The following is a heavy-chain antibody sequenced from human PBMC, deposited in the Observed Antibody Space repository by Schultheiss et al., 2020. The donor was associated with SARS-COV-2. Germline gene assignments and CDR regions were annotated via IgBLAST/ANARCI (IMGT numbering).Heavy chain of an antibody. Sequence: SETLSLTCAVYGGSFSGYYWGWIRQPPGKGLEWIGYIYYSGSTYYNPSLKSRVTISVDTSKNQFSLKLSSVTAADTAVYYCTTDRVGATKDHWGQGTLVTVSS. CDR1: GGSFSGYY. D-gene: IGHD1-26*01. J-gene: IGHJ4*02. CDR3: TTDRVGATKDH. CDR2: IYYSGST. V-gene: IGHV4-59*12.